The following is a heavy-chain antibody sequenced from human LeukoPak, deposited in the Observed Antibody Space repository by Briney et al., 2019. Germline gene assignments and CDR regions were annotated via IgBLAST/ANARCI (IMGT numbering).Heavy chain of an antibody. CDR3: ARHASTVTTGYYYYYMDV. CDR1: GYSFTSYW. D-gene: IGHD4-17*01. V-gene: IGHV5-51*01. J-gene: IGHJ6*03. Sequence: GESLKISCKGSGYSFTSYWIGWVRQMPGKGLEWMGIIYPGDSGTRYSPSFQGQVTISADKSISTAYLQWSSLKASDTAMYYCARHASTVTTGYYYYYMDVWGKGTTVTVSS. CDR2: IYPGDSGT.